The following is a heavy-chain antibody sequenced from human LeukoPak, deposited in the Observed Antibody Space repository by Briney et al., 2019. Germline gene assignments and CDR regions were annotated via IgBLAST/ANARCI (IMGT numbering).Heavy chain of an antibody. Sequence: GGSLRLSCAASGFTVSSNYMSWVRQAPGKGLEWVSVIYSGGSTYYADSVKGRFTISRDNSKNTLYLQMNSLRAEDTAVYYCAREAIAAAGEDWFDPWGQGTLVTVSS. J-gene: IGHJ5*02. CDR3: AREAIAAAGEDWFDP. CDR1: GFTVSSNY. CDR2: IYSGGST. D-gene: IGHD6-13*01. V-gene: IGHV3-66*01.